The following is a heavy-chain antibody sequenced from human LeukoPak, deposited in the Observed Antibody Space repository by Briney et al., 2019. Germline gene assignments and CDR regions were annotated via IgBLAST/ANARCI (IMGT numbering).Heavy chain of an antibody. J-gene: IGHJ4*02. CDR2: INGDAANT. Sequence: PGGSLRLSCAASGLIFSNYAMSWVRQAPGKGLEWVSAINGDAANTYYADSVRGRFTISRDNSKNTLFLQMNSLRAEDTAVYYCAKKASAPPGPDYFDYWGQGTLVTVSS. CDR3: AKKASAPPGPDYFDY. CDR1: GLIFSNYA. D-gene: IGHD6-13*01. V-gene: IGHV3-23*01.